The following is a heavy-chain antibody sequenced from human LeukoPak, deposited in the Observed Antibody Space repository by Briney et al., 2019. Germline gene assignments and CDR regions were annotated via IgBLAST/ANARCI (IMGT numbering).Heavy chain of an antibody. V-gene: IGHV4-59*01. CDR1: GDSISSYY. Sequence: SETLSLTCTVSGDSISSYYWNWIRQPPGKGLEWIGYIYYSGSTNYNPSLKSRVTISVDTSKNQFSLKLSSVTAADTGVYYCARVPTYDFWSGYYWFDPWGQGTLVTVSS. J-gene: IGHJ5*02. D-gene: IGHD3-3*01. CDR2: IYYSGST. CDR3: ARVPTYDFWSGYYWFDP.